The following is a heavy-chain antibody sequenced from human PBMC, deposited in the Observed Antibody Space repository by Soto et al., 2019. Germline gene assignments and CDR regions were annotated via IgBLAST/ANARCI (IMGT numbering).Heavy chain of an antibody. D-gene: IGHD3-3*01. CDR3: AKDHQIGVVMVGYGMDV. J-gene: IGHJ6*02. V-gene: IGHV3-23*01. CDR1: GFTFSSYA. Sequence: PGGSLRLSCAASGFTFSSYAMSWVRQAPGKGLEWVSTISGGGGTTYYADSVKGRFTFSRDNSKNTLYLQMNSLRAEDTAIYYCAKDHQIGVVMVGYGMDVWGQGITVTVSS. CDR2: ISGGGGTT.